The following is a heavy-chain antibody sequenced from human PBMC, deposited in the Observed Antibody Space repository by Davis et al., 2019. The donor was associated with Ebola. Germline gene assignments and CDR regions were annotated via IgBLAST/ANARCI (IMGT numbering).Heavy chain of an antibody. CDR2: FNPSGGST. Sequence: ASVKVSCKASGYTFTIYYMHWVRQAPGQGLEWMGIFNPSGGSTSYAQKFQGRVTMTRDTSTSTVYMALSSLRSEDTAVYYCARAGIAAAGFDYWGQGTLVTVSS. CDR1: GYTFTIYY. CDR3: ARAGIAAAGFDY. V-gene: IGHV1-46*01. D-gene: IGHD6-13*01. J-gene: IGHJ4*02.